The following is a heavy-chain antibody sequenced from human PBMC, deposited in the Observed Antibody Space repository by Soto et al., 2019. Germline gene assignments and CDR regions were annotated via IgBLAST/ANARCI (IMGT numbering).Heavy chain of an antibody. Sequence: GGSLRLSCAASGFTFSSYSMNWVRQAPGKXXXXVSSISSSSSYIYYADSVKGRFTISXXXXXNSLYLQMNSLRAEDTAVYYCASGYGSGSYYMDSYYYGMDVWGQGTTVTVSS. CDR1: GFTFSSYS. V-gene: IGHV3-21*01. J-gene: IGHJ6*02. CDR2: ISSSSSYI. CDR3: ASGYGSGSYYMDSYYYGMDV. D-gene: IGHD3-10*01.